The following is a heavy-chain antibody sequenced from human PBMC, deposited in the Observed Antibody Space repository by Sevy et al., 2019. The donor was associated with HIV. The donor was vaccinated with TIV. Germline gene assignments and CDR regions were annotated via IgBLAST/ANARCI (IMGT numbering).Heavy chain of an antibody. CDR3: AKDRDWLGEHYFDS. D-gene: IGHD3-16*01. Sequence: GGSLRLSCAASYFTFSAYAMSWVRQAPAKGLEWVSTLSGSATGTSFADSVKGRFTISRDNSKNTLYLQMNSLRPEDTAVYYCAKDRDWLGEHYFDSWGQGTLVTVSS. CDR1: YFTFSAYA. J-gene: IGHJ4*02. CDR2: LSGSATGT. V-gene: IGHV3-23*01.